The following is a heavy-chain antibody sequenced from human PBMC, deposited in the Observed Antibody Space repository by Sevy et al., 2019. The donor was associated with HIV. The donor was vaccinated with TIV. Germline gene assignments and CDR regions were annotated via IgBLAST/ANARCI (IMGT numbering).Heavy chain of an antibody. CDR3: ASHPGVSYYDLSYYGMDV. Sequence: GGSLRLSCAASGFTVSSNYMSWVRQAPGKGLEWVSAISGSGGSTYYADSVKGRFTISRDNSKNTLYLQMNSLRAEDTAVYYCASHPGVSYYDLSYYGMDVWGQGTTVTVSS. J-gene: IGHJ6*02. CDR2: ISGSGGST. V-gene: IGHV3-23*01. D-gene: IGHD3-3*01. CDR1: GFTVSSNY.